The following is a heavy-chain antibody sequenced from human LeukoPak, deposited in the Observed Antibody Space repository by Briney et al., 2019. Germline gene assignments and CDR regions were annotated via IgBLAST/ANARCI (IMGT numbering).Heavy chain of an antibody. V-gene: IGHV3-43*02. Sequence: PGGSLRLSCAASGFTFDDYAMHWVRQAPGKGLEWVSLISGDGDSTYYADSVKGRFTISRDNSKNSLYLQMNSLRTEDTALFYCAKDKYSYGCNFDYWGQGTLVTVSS. CDR3: AKDKYSYGCNFDY. CDR1: GFTFDDYA. D-gene: IGHD5-18*01. J-gene: IGHJ4*02. CDR2: ISGDGDST.